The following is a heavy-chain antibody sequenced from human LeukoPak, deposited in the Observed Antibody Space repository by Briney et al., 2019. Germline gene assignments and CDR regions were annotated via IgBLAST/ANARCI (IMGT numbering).Heavy chain of an antibody. J-gene: IGHJ3*02. Sequence: GESLKISCRGSGYNFARYWIAWVRQMPGKGLEWMGIIYPGDSNTRYSPSFQGLVTISADESVSTAYLQWSSLKASDTAMYYCAKAGPCDATGCYAFDIWGQGTMVTVSS. CDR2: IYPGDSNT. D-gene: IGHD2-2*01. CDR3: AKAGPCDATGCYAFDI. V-gene: IGHV5-51*01. CDR1: GYNFARYW.